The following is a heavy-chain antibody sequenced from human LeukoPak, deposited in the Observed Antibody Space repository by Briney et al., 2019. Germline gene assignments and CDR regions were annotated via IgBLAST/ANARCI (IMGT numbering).Heavy chain of an antibody. CDR2: IYHSGST. J-gene: IGHJ5*02. V-gene: IGHV4-38-2*02. CDR1: GYSISSGYY. CDR3: ARVKAEPYYYGSRYNWFDP. Sequence: PSETLSLTCTVSGYSISSGYYWGWIRPPPGKGLEWIGSIYHSGSTYYNPSLKSRVTISVDTSKNQFSLKLSSVTAADTAVYYCARVKAEPYYYGSRYNWFDPWGQGTLVTVSS. D-gene: IGHD3-10*01.